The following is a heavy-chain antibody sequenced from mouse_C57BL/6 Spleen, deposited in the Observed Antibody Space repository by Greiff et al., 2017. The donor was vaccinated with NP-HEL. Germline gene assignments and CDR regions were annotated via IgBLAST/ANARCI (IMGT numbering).Heavy chain of an antibody. CDR1: GFTFSDYG. Sequence: DVMLVESGGGLVKPGGSLKLSCAASGFTFSDYGMHWVRQAPEKGLEWVAYISSGSSTIYYADTVKGRFTISRDNAKNTLFLQMTSLRSEDTAMYYCARRLGRGYFDYWGQGTTRTVSS. D-gene: IGHD4-1*01. J-gene: IGHJ2*01. CDR2: ISSGSSTI. V-gene: IGHV5-17*01. CDR3: ARRLGRGYFDY.